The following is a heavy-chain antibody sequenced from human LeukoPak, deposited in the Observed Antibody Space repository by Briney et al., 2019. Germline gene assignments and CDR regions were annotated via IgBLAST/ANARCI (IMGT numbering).Heavy chain of an antibody. CDR2: INEEGSEK. CDR1: GFTFSSYW. CDR3: ASESWYPN. D-gene: IGHD6-13*01. Sequence: GGSLRLSCAASGFTFSSYWMSWVRQAPGNGLEWVASINEEGSEKYYVDSVRGRLTTSRDNAKNLLYLQMNSLRAEDTAVYYCASESWYPNWGQGTLVTVSS. V-gene: IGHV3-7*01. J-gene: IGHJ4*02.